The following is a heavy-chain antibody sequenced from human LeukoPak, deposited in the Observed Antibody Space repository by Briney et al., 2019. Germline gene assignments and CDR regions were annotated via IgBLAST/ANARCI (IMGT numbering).Heavy chain of an antibody. CDR1: GFTFDDYA. D-gene: IGHD3-22*01. CDR3: AKDTMNWGAFDI. V-gene: IGHV3-9*01. Sequence: GGSLTLSCAASGFTFDDYAMHWVRQTPGKGLEWVSGISWNSGSIGYADSVKGRFTISRDNAKNSLYLQMNSLRAEDTALYYCAKDTMNWGAFDIWGQGTMVTVSS. CDR2: ISWNSGSI. J-gene: IGHJ3*02.